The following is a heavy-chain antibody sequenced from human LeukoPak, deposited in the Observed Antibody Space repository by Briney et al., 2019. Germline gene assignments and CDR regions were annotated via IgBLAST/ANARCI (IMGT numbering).Heavy chain of an antibody. J-gene: IGHJ2*01. CDR2: IYYSGST. D-gene: IGHD6-19*01. CDR1: GGSISSGGYY. V-gene: IGHV4-61*08. CDR3: ARDFRYSSGWYGSWYFDL. Sequence: SETLSLTCAVSGGSISSGGYYWSWLRQPPGKGLEGIGYIYYSGSTNYNPSLKSRVTISVDTSKNQFSLKLSSVTAADTAVYYCARDFRYSSGWYGSWYFDLWGRGTLVTVSS.